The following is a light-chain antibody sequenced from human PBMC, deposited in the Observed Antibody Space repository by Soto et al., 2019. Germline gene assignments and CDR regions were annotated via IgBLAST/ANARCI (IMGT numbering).Light chain of an antibody. V-gene: IGKV3-20*01. Sequence: EIVLTQSPGTLSLSPGERATLSCRASQSVSSSFLAWYRQKPGQAPRLLIYGASSRATGIPDRFSGSGSGTDFTLTISRLEPEDCAVYYCQQYDSSPRTFGQGTKLEIK. CDR1: QSVSSSF. CDR2: GAS. J-gene: IGKJ2*01. CDR3: QQYDSSPRT.